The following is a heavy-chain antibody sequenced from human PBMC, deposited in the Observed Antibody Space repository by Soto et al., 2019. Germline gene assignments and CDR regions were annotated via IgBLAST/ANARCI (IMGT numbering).Heavy chain of an antibody. CDR1: GFTVSSNY. Sequence: GGSLRLSCAASGFTVSSNYMSWVRQAPGKGLEWVGRIKSKTDGGTTDYAAPVKGRFTISRDDSKNTLYLQMNSLKTEDTAVYYCTTPLGYCSSTSCSDDAFDIWGQGTMVTVSS. V-gene: IGHV3-15*01. CDR3: TTPLGYCSSTSCSDDAFDI. J-gene: IGHJ3*02. D-gene: IGHD2-2*01. CDR2: IKSKTDGGTT.